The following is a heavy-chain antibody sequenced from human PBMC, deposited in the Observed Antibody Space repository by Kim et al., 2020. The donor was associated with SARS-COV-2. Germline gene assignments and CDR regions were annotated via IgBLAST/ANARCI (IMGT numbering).Heavy chain of an antibody. CDR2: IYHSGST. CDR3: ARDGSGGYYLHDFDY. CDR1: GYSISSGYY. J-gene: IGHJ4*02. D-gene: IGHD3-10*01. V-gene: IGHV4-38-2*02. Sequence: SETLSLTCTVSGYSISSGYYWGWIRQPPGKGLEWIGSIYHSGSTYYNPSLKSRVTISVDTSKNQFSLKLSSVTAADTAVYYCARDGSGGYYLHDFDYWGQGTLVTVSS.